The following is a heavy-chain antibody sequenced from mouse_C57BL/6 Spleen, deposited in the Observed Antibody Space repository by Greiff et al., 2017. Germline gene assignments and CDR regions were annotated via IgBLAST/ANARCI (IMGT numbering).Heavy chain of an antibody. CDR3: ARWSVYDGYCVGFDY. Sequence: QVQLKQPGAELVMPGASVKLSCKASGYTFTSYWMHWVKQRPGQGLEWIGEIDPSDSYTNYNQKFKGKSTLTVDKSSSTAYMQLSSLTSEDSAVYYGARWSVYDGYCVGFDYWGQGTLVTVSA. D-gene: IGHD2-3*01. J-gene: IGHJ3*01. CDR2: IDPSDSYT. V-gene: IGHV1-69*01. CDR1: GYTFTSYW.